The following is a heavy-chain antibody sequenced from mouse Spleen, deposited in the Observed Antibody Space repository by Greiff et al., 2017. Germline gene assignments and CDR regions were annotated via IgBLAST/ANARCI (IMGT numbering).Heavy chain of an antibody. Sequence: EVQLQQSGPELVKPGASVKISCKASGYSFTGYYMNWVKQSPEKSLEWIGEINPSTGGTTYNQKFKAKATLTVDKSSSTAYMQLKSLTSEDSAVYYCARHWEDYAMDYWGQGTSVTVSS. J-gene: IGHJ4*01. D-gene: IGHD4-1*01. V-gene: IGHV1-42*01. CDR3: ARHWEDYAMDY. CDR1: GYSFTGYY. CDR2: INPSTGGT.